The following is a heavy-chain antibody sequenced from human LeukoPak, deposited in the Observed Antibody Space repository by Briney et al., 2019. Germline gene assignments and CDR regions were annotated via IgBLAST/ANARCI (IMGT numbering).Heavy chain of an antibody. CDR3: ARRPYYDSSLGWFDP. CDR2: IYHSGGT. D-gene: IGHD3-22*01. V-gene: IGHV4-30-2*02. Sequence: PSQTLSLTCTVSGGSISSGGYYWSWIRQPPGKGLEWIGYIYHSGGTYYNPSLKSRVTISVDTSKNQFSLKLSSVTAADTAVYYCARRPYYDSSLGWFDPWGQGTLVTVSS. CDR1: GGSISSGGYY. J-gene: IGHJ5*02.